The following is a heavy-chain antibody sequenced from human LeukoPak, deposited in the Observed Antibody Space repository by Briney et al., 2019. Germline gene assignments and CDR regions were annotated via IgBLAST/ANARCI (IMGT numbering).Heavy chain of an antibody. Sequence: SETLSLTCTVSGGSISSYYWSWIRQPPGKGLEWIGYIYYSGSTNYNHSLKSRVTISVDTSKNQFSLKLSSVTAADTAVYYCARDRLYSSGWINYYYYNGMDVWGQGTTVTVSS. D-gene: IGHD6-19*01. J-gene: IGHJ6*02. CDR1: GGSISSYY. V-gene: IGHV4-59*01. CDR3: ARDRLYSSGWINYYYYNGMDV. CDR2: IYYSGST.